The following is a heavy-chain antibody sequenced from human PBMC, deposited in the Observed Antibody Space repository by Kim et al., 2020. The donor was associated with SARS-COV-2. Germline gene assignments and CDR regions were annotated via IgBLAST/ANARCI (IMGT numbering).Heavy chain of an antibody. CDR1: GFTFSSYA. V-gene: IGHV3-23*01. D-gene: IGHD3-10*01. Sequence: GGSLRLSCAASGFTFSSYAMSWVRQAPGKGLEWVSAISGSGGSTYYADSVKGRFTISRDNSKNTLYLQMNSLRAEDTAVYYCAKSSSGSGSYIYYYYGMDVWGQGTTVTVSS. CDR2: ISGSGGST. J-gene: IGHJ6*02. CDR3: AKSSSGSGSYIYYYYGMDV.